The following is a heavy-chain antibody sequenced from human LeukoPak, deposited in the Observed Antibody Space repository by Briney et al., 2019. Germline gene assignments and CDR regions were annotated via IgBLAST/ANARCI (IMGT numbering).Heavy chain of an antibody. CDR2: IKQDGSEK. CDR3: VRMKAGYYDSSGYPMDV. Sequence: GGSLRLSCAASGFTFSTYWMSWVRQAPGKGLEWVANIKQDGSEKYYVDSVKGRFTISRDNSRNTLYLQTNSLRAEDTAVYYCVRMKAGYYDSSGYPMDVWGQGTTVTVSS. CDR1: GFTFSTYW. V-gene: IGHV3-7*01. D-gene: IGHD3-22*01. J-gene: IGHJ6*02.